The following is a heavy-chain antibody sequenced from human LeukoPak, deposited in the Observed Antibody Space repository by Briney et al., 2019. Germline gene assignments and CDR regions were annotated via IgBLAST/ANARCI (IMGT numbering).Heavy chain of an antibody. J-gene: IGHJ4*02. Sequence: GRSLRLSCAASGFTFSSYAMHWVRQAPGKGLEWVSSISSSSSYIYYADSVKGRFTISRDNAKNSLYLQMNSLRAEDTAVYYCASPDNYYGSGSYVIWGQGTLVTVSS. CDR2: ISSSSSYI. D-gene: IGHD3-10*01. CDR3: ASPDNYYGSGSYVI. CDR1: GFTFSSYA. V-gene: IGHV3-21*01.